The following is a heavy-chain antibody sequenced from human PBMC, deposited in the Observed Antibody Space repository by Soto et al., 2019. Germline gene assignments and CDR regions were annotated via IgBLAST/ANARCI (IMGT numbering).Heavy chain of an antibody. J-gene: IGHJ4*02. CDR3: AKGGQSYDY. D-gene: IGHD3-10*01. CDR1: GFTFTTYA. V-gene: IGHV3-23*01. Sequence: PGGSLRLSCAASGFTFTTYAMSWVRQAPGKGLEWVSAISGSGGTTYYADSVKGRFTFSRDNSKNTLYLQMNSLRAEDTAVYFCAKGGQSYDYWGQGTPVTVSS. CDR2: ISGSGGTT.